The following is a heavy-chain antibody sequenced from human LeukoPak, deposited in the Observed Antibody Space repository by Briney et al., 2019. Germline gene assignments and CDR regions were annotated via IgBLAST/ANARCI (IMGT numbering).Heavy chain of an antibody. CDR1: GFTFCSYS. V-gene: IGHV3-21*01. Sequence: GGSLRLSCAASGFTFCSYSMNWVRQAPGKGLEWVSSISSSSSYIYYADSVKGRFTISRDNAKNSLYLQMNSLRAEDTAVYYCARDLFSSSSDGEYYFDYWGQGTLVTVSS. J-gene: IGHJ4*02. CDR3: ARDLFSSSSDGEYYFDY. CDR2: ISSSSSYI. D-gene: IGHD6-6*01.